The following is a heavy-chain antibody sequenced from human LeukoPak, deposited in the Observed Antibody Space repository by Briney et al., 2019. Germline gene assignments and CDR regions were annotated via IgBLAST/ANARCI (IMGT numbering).Heavy chain of an antibody. J-gene: IGHJ6*03. CDR3: ARAGYYYYYYMDV. Sequence: GESLKISCAASGFTFSSYGMHWVRQAPGKGLVWVSRINSDGSSTSYADSVKGRFTISRDNAKNTLYLQMNSLRAEDTAVYYCARAGYYYYYYMDVWGKGTTVTVSS. V-gene: IGHV3-74*01. CDR2: INSDGSST. CDR1: GFTFSSYG.